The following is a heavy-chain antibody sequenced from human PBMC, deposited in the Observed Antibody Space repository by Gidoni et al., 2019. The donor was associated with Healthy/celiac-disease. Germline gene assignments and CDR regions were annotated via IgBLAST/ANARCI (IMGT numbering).Heavy chain of an antibody. CDR2: ISSSSSYI. CDR3: ARLRSPVVPAAIQDY. D-gene: IGHD2-2*01. J-gene: IGHJ4*02. Sequence: EVQLVESGGGLVKPGGSLRLSCAASGFTFSSYSMNWVRQAPGKGLEWVSSISSSSSYIYYADSVKGRFTISRDNAKNSLYLQMNSLRAEDTAVYYCARLRSPVVPAAIQDYWGQGTLVTVSS. CDR1: GFTFSSYS. V-gene: IGHV3-21*01.